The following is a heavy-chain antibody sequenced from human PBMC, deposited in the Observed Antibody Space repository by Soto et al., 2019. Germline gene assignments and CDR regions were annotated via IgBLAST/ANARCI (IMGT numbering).Heavy chain of an antibody. V-gene: IGHV4-31*03. D-gene: IGHD2-21*02. CDR3: ASIPRRGYSYGIDY. CDR2: IYFTGAT. Sequence: QVQLQESGPGLVKPSQTLSLTCNVSGASISSGTSYWTWIRQHPGEGLEWIGHIYFTGATNSNPSLRSRLTMSVDTSKNQFSLKLTSVTAADTATYYCASIPRRGYSYGIDYWGQGTLVTVSS. CDR1: GASISSGTSY. J-gene: IGHJ4*02.